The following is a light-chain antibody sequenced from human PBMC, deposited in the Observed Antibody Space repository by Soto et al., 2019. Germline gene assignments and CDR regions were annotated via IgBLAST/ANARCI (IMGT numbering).Light chain of an antibody. V-gene: IGLV2-8*01. Sequence: QSALTQPPSASGSPGQSVTISCTGTSSDVGGYNYVSWYQQHPGKVPKLMIYEVTKRPSGVPYRFSGSKSGNTASLTVAGLQAEDEADYYCRSYAGSNILVFGGGTQLTVL. J-gene: IGLJ3*02. CDR2: EVT. CDR1: SSDVGGYNY. CDR3: RSYAGSNILV.